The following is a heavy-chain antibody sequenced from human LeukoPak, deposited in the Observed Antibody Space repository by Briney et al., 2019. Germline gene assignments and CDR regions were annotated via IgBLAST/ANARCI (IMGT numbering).Heavy chain of an antibody. J-gene: IGHJ4*02. CDR3: ARQVNYYDSSGYWGY. D-gene: IGHD3-22*01. CDR1: GGSISSGSYY. Sequence: SETLSLTCTVSGGSISSGSYYWSWIRQPAGKGLEWIGRIYTSGSTNYNPSLKSRVTISVDTSKNQFSLKLSSVTAADTAVYYCARQVNYYDSSGYWGYWGQGTLVTVSS. CDR2: IYTSGST. V-gene: IGHV4-61*02.